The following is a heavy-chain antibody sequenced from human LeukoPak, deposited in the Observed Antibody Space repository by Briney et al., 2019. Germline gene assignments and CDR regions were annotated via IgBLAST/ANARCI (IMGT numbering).Heavy chain of an antibody. CDR1: GGSISSYY. CDR2: IYYSGST. Sequence: SETLSLTCTVSGGSISSYYWSWIRQPPGKGLEWIGYIYYSGSTNYNPSLKSRVTISVDTSKNQFSLKLSSVTAADTAVYYCARTSGSYFDYWGQGTLVTVSS. CDR3: ARTSGSYFDY. J-gene: IGHJ4*02. V-gene: IGHV4-59*12. D-gene: IGHD1-26*01.